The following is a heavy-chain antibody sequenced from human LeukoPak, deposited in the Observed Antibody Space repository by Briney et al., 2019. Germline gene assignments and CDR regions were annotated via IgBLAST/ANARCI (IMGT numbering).Heavy chain of an antibody. Sequence: GESLKISCKGSGYNFTIYWIGWVRRMPGKGLEWMGIIYPGDSDTRYSPSFQGQVTISVDKSISTAYLQWSSLKASDTAMYYCAIFDFLFGEIDNWFDPWGQGTQVTVSS. CDR3: AIFDFLFGEIDNWFDP. D-gene: IGHD3-16*01. V-gene: IGHV5-51*01. CDR2: IYPGDSDT. CDR1: GYNFTIYW. J-gene: IGHJ5*02.